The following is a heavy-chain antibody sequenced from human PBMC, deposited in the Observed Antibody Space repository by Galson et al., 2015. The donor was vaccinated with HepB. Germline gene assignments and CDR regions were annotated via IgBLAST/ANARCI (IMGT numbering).Heavy chain of an antibody. CDR2: ISSSSSYI. CDR3: AREVVTPVFRWFDP. Sequence: SLRLSCAASGFTFSSYSMNWVRQAPGKGLEWVSSISSSSSYIYYADSVKGRFTISRDNAKNSLYLQMNSLRAEDTAVYYCAREVVTPVFRWFDPWGQGTLVTVSS. CDR1: GFTFSSYS. V-gene: IGHV3-21*01. J-gene: IGHJ5*02. D-gene: IGHD4-23*01.